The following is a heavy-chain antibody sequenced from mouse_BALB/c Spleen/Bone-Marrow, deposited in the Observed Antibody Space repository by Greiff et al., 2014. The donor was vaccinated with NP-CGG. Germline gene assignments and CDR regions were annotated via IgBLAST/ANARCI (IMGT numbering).Heavy chain of an antibody. Sequence: VQLQQSGAELMKPGASVKISCKASGYTFSSYWIEWVKQRPGHGLEWIGEISPGSGNIYFNEKFKGRATFTADTSSTTAYMQHSSLTSEDSAVYYCARGDWDFAMDYWGQGTSVTVSS. CDR2: ISPGSGNI. D-gene: IGHD4-1*01. J-gene: IGHJ4*01. V-gene: IGHV1-9*01. CDR1: GYTFSSYW. CDR3: ARGDWDFAMDY.